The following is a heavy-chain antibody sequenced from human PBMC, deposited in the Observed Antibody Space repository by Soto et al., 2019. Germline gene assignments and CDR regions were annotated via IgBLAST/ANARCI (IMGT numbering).Heavy chain of an antibody. J-gene: IGHJ6*02. CDR1: GFTFSSYA. D-gene: IGHD3-3*01. Sequence: EVQLLESGGGLVQPGGSLRLSCAASGFTFSSYAMSWVRQAPGKGLEWVSAISGSGGSTYYADSVKGRFTISRDNSKNTLYLQMNSLRAEDTAVYYCAKGRGDSDFWSGYYTNNYYYYGMDVWGLGTTVTVSS. CDR2: ISGSGGST. CDR3: AKGRGDSDFWSGYYTNNYYYYGMDV. V-gene: IGHV3-23*01.